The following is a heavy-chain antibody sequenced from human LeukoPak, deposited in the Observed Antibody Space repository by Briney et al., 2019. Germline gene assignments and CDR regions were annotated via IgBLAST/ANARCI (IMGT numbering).Heavy chain of an antibody. Sequence: SETLSLTCAVSGGSISSSNWWSWVRQPPGKGLEWIGEIYHSGSTNYNPSLKSRVTIPVDKSKNQFSLKLSSVTAADTAVYYCARDGDYGDYVVFWGQGTLVTVSS. CDR3: ARDGDYGDYVVF. CDR1: GGSISSSNW. J-gene: IGHJ4*02. V-gene: IGHV4-4*02. D-gene: IGHD4-17*01. CDR2: IYHSGST.